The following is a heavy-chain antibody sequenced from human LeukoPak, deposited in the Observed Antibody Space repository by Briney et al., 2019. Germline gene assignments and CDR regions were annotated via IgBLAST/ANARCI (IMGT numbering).Heavy chain of an antibody. V-gene: IGHV5-10-1*01. CDR1: GFIFNTYW. Sequence: GESLKISCKGSGFIFNTYWISWVRQMPGKGLEWMGIVDPTDSDVDYSPSFEGHVTISSDTSTSTVYLQWSSLKASDTAVYYCARRARYHSSFPLDFWGQGTQVIVSS. D-gene: IGHD6-13*01. CDR3: ARRARYHSSFPLDF. J-gene: IGHJ4*02. CDR2: VDPTDSDV.